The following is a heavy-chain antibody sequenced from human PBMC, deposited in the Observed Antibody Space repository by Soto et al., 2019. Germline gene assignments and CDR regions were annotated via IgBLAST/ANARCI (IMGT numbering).Heavy chain of an antibody. CDR3: ARDKNYYDSRGYYDY. D-gene: IGHD3-22*01. V-gene: IGHV1-3*01. J-gene: IGHJ4*02. CDR1: GYTFTSYA. Sequence: GASVKVSCKASGYTFTSYAMHWVRQAPGQRLEWMGWINAGNGNTKYSQKFQGRVTITRDTSASTAYMELSSLRSEDTAVYYCARDKNYYDSRGYYDYWGQGTLVPVAS. CDR2: INAGNGNT.